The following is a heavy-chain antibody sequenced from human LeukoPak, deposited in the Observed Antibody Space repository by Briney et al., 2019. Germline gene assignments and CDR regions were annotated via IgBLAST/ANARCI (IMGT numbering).Heavy chain of an antibody. V-gene: IGHV1-69*05. CDR1: GGTFSSYA. Sequence: GASVEVSCKASGGTFSSYAISWVRQAPGQGLEWMGGIIPIFGTANYAQKFQGRVTITTDESTSTAYMELSSLRSEDTAVYYCARVGIAAAGTFDPWGQGTLVTVSS. CDR2: IIPIFGTA. D-gene: IGHD6-13*01. J-gene: IGHJ5*02. CDR3: ARVGIAAAGTFDP.